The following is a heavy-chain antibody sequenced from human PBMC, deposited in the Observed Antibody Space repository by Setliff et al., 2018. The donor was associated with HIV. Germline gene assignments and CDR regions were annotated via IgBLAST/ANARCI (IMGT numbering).Heavy chain of an antibody. CDR2: IYYRGNS. J-gene: IGHJ3*02. D-gene: IGHD1-7*01. V-gene: IGHV4-59*08. CDR1: GGSISSYY. Sequence: PSETLSLTCTVSGGSISSYYWSWIRQSPGEGLEWIGYIYYRGNSNYNPSLKSRVTMSIDTSKNQFSLKLSSVTAADTAVYYCARRVTGTTPRNAFDIWGQGTMVTVSS. CDR3: ARRVTGTTPRNAFDI.